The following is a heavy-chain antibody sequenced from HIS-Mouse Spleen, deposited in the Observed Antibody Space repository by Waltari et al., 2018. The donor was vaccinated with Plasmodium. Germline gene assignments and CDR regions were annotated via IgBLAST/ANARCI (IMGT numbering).Heavy chain of an antibody. V-gene: IGHV4-59*01. CDR1: GGPIHSYY. J-gene: IGHJ4*02. CDR2: IYDSGST. CDR3: ARGYDFWSGYSPYFDY. D-gene: IGHD3-3*01. Sequence: QVQLQESGPGLVKPSETLSLTCTVSGGPIHSYYWTWIRQPPGKGLEWIGYIYDSGSTNYNPSLKSRVTISVDTSKNQFSLKLSSVTAADTAVYYCARGYDFWSGYSPYFDYWGQGTLVTVSS.